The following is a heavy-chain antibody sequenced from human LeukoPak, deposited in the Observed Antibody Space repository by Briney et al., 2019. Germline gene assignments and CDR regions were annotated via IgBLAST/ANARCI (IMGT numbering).Heavy chain of an antibody. CDR3: ARRTSLAGGFDP. CDR2: INPSGGST. D-gene: IGHD3-16*01. Sequence: GASVKVSCKASGYTFTSYYMHWVRQAPGQGLEWMGIINPSGGSTTYAQKFQGRVTMTRDMSTSTVYMELSSLRSEDTAVYYCARRTSLAGGFDPWGQGTLVTVSS. CDR1: GYTFTSYY. J-gene: IGHJ5*02. V-gene: IGHV1-46*01.